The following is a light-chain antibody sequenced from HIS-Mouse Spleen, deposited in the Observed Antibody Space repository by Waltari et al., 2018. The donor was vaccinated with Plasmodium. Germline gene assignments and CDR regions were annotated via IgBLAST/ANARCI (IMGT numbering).Light chain of an antibody. CDR1: QVVSSY. J-gene: IGKJ4*01. V-gene: IGKV3-11*01. CDR2: DAS. Sequence: EIVLTQSPATLSLSPGERATLSCRASQVVSSYLAWYQQKPGHAPRLLIYDASNRATGIPARFSGSGSVTDFTLTISSLEPEDFAVYYCQQRSNWPSLTFGGGTKVEIK. CDR3: QQRSNWPSLT.